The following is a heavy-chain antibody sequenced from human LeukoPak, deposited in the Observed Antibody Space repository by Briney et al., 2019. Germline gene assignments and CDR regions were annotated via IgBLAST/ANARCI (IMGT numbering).Heavy chain of an antibody. Sequence: SETLSLTCTVSGDSISTTSYSWVWIRQPPGQGLEWIGNIYYTGSTYNNPSLKSRVTFSVDTSENQFSLKLSSVTAADTAVYYCARLPRSGKYYFDYWGQGTLVTVS. V-gene: IGHV4-39*01. D-gene: IGHD3-10*01. CDR3: ARLPRSGKYYFDY. CDR2: IYYTGST. J-gene: IGHJ4*02. CDR1: GDSISTTSYS.